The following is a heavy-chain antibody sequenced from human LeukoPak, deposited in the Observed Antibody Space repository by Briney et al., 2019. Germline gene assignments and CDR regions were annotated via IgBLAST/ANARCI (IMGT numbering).Heavy chain of an antibody. CDR2: IKQDGSEK. CDR3: ARDAAPYSSSWHFDY. D-gene: IGHD6-13*01. V-gene: IGHV3-7*01. Sequence: GGSLRLSCAASGFTFSSYWMSWVRQAPGKGLEWVANIKQDGSEKYYVDSVKGRFTISRDNARNSLYLQMNSLRAEDTAVYYCARDAAPYSSSWHFDYWGQGTLVTVSS. CDR1: GFTFSSYW. J-gene: IGHJ4*02.